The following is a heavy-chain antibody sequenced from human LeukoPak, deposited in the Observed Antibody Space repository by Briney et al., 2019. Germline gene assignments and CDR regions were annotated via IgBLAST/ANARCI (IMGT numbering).Heavy chain of an antibody. D-gene: IGHD6-19*01. Sequence: APVKVSCKASGYTFTSYGISWVRQAPGQGLEWMGWISAYNGNTNYAQKLQGRVTMTTDTSTSTAYMELRSLRSDDTAVYYCARDYSSGWTGGPTYFDYWGQGTLVTVSS. CDR3: ARDYSSGWTGGPTYFDY. J-gene: IGHJ4*02. CDR1: GYTFTSYG. CDR2: ISAYNGNT. V-gene: IGHV1-18*01.